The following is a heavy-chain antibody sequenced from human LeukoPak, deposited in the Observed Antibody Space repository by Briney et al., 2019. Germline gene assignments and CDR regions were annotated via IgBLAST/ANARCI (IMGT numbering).Heavy chain of an antibody. CDR3: AKERGATPDY. J-gene: IGHJ4*02. CDR2: LRSDGSNR. D-gene: IGHD1-26*01. CDR1: GFTLSVDV. V-gene: IGHV3-30*02. Sequence: PGGSLRLSCAVSGFTLSVDVMQWVRQAPGKGLEWVASLRSDGSNRYYADSVKGRFTISRDNSKDTLYLQMNSLRAEDTAVYYCAKERGATPDYWGQGSLVTVSS.